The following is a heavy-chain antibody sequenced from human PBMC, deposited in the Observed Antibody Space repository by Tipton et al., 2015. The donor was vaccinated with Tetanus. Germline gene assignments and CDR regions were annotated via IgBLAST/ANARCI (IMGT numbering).Heavy chain of an antibody. V-gene: IGHV4-30-4*01. D-gene: IGHD6-19*01. CDR2: VHPRGST. J-gene: IGHJ4*02. Sequence: TLSLTCTVSGGSISGGDYVWNWIRQPPGKGLEWIGEVHPRGSTNYNPSLKSRVTISLDTSKTHFYLNLSSVTAADTAVYYRARPIKQWLVPVDSWGQGTLVTVSS. CDR3: ARPIKQWLVPVDS. CDR1: GGSISGGDYV.